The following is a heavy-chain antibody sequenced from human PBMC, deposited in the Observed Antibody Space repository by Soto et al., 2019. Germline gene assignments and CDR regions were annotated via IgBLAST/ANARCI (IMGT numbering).Heavy chain of an antibody. D-gene: IGHD7-27*01. J-gene: IGHJ4*02. CDR2: IYWDDDK. CDR3: AHNSDGCNANWAYYFDY. Sequence: QITLKESGPTLVKPTQTLTLTCTFSGFSLSTSGVGVGWIRQPPGKALEWLALIYWDDDKRYSPSLKSRLTITKDTTRNQVVLTMTNMDPVDTATYYCAHNSDGCNANWAYYFDYWGQGTLVTVSS. CDR1: GFSLSTSGVG. V-gene: IGHV2-5*02.